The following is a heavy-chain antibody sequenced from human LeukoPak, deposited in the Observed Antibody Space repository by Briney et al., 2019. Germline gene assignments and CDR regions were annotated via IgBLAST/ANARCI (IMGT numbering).Heavy chain of an antibody. CDR1: GYTFTGYY. J-gene: IGHJ5*02. V-gene: IGHV1-2*02. Sequence: ASVKVSCKASGYTFTGYYIHWVRQAPGQGLEWMGWINPNSGGTNYAQKFQGRVTMTRDTSISTAYMELSRLRSDDTAVYYCARGRNNLNWFDPWGQGTLVTVSS. CDR2: INPNSGGT. D-gene: IGHD1-14*01. CDR3: ARGRNNLNWFDP.